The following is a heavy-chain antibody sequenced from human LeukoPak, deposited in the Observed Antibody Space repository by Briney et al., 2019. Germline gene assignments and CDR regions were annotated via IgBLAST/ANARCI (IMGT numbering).Heavy chain of an antibody. D-gene: IGHD6-13*01. J-gene: IGHJ5*02. CDR1: GGSISSSSYY. Sequence: SETLSLTCTVSGGSISSSSYYWGWIRQPPGKGLEWIGSIYYSGSTYYNPSLKSRVTISVDTSKNQFSLKLSSVTAADTAVYYCARGPLDNGPSSWQNYNWFDPWGQGTLVTVSS. V-gene: IGHV4-39*07. CDR3: ARGPLDNGPSSWQNYNWFDP. CDR2: IYYSGST.